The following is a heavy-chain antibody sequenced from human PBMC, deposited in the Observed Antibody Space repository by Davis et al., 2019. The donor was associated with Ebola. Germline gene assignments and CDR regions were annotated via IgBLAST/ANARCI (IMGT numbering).Heavy chain of an antibody. CDR1: GGSISSSNW. D-gene: IGHD3-10*01. CDR3: ARSSGPSDI. CDR2: IYHSGST. J-gene: IGHJ3*02. Sequence: SETLSLTCAVSGGSISSSNWWSWVRQPPGKGLEWIGEIYHSGSTNYNPSLKSRVTISIDTSKTQFSLRLSSVTAADTAVYYCARSSGPSDIWGQGTMVTVSS. V-gene: IGHV4-4*02.